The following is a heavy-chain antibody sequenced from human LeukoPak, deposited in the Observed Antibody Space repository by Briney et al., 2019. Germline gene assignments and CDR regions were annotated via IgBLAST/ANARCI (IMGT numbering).Heavy chain of an antibody. D-gene: IGHD6-19*01. Sequence: ASVKVSCEASGYTFTSYDINWVRQATGQGLEWMGWMNPNSGNTGYAQKFQGRVTMTRNTSISTAYMELSSLRSEDTAVYYCARRSGIAVAGAFDYWGQGTLVTVSS. CDR3: ARRSGIAVAGAFDY. V-gene: IGHV1-8*01. CDR2: MNPNSGNT. CDR1: GYTFTSYD. J-gene: IGHJ4*02.